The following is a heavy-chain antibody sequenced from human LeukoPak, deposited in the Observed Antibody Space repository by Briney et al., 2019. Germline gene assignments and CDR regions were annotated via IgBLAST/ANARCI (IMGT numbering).Heavy chain of an antibody. Sequence: PGGSLRLSCVASGFTFSIYSMNWVRQAPGKGLEWVSFISGSTSYIFYADSVKGRFTISRDNAKNSLYLQMNSLRAEDTAVYYCARDAPYTSSSGRGWFDPWGQGTLVTVSS. CDR2: ISGSTSYI. V-gene: IGHV3-21*06. CDR1: GFTFSIYS. CDR3: ARDAPYTSSSGRGWFDP. D-gene: IGHD6-6*01. J-gene: IGHJ5*02.